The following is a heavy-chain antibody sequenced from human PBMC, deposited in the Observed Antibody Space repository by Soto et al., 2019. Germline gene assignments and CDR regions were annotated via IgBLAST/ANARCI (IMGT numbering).Heavy chain of an antibody. CDR1: GGSISSGGYS. D-gene: IGHD6-13*01. Sequence: QLQLQESGSGLVKPSQTLSLTCAVSGGSISSGGYSWSWIRQPPGKGLEWIGYIYHSGSTYYNPSLXRXVXMXXDRSKTQFSLKLSSVTAADTAVYYCASGQQLVRNYWGQGTLVTVSS. CDR3: ASGQQLVRNY. CDR2: IYHSGST. V-gene: IGHV4-30-2*01. J-gene: IGHJ4*02.